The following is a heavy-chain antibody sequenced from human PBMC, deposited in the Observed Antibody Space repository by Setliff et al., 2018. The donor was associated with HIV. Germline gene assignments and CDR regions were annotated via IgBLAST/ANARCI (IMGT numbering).Heavy chain of an antibody. V-gene: IGHV5-51*01. J-gene: IGHJ5*02. CDR2: IYPGDSDT. D-gene: IGHD3-10*01. CDR1: GYSFTSYW. CDR3: ARHGAEYYGSGSYYNL. Sequence: PGESLNISCKGSGYSFTSYWIGWVRQMPGKGLEWMGIIYPGDSDTRYSPSFQGQVTISADKSISTAYLQWSSLKASDTAMYYCARHGAEYYGSGSYYNLWGQGTLVTVS.